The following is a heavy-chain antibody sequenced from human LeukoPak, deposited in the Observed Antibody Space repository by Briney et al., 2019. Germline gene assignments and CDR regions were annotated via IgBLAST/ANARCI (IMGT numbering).Heavy chain of an antibody. CDR1: GFTFSSYW. V-gene: IGHV3-74*01. J-gene: IGHJ4*02. Sequence: PGGSLRLSCAASGFTFSSYWMHWVRQAPGKGLVWVSLINSDGSSTSYADSVKGRFTISRDNAKNKLYLQMNSLRAEDTAVYYCACSRTFDYRGQGTLVAVSS. CDR2: INSDGSST. CDR3: ACSRTFDY. D-gene: IGHD2-15*01.